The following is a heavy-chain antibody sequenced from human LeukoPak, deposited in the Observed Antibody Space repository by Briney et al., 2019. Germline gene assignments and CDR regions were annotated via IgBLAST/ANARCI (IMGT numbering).Heavy chain of an antibody. J-gene: IGHJ4*02. CDR1: GGSISSYY. V-gene: IGHV4-59*01. CDR2: IYYSGST. Sequence: PSETLSLTCTVSGGSISSYYWSWIRQPPGKGLEWIGDIYYSGSTNYNPSLKSRVTISVDTSKNQFSLKLSSVTAADTAVYYCARGRIAVAGTKNYFDYWGQGTLVTVSS. D-gene: IGHD6-19*01. CDR3: ARGRIAVAGTKNYFDY.